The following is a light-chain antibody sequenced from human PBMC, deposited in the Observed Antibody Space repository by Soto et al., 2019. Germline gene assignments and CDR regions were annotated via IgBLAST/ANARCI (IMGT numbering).Light chain of an antibody. CDR1: TANIVTNA. V-gene: IGLV1-36*01. J-gene: IGLJ1*01. Sequence: QSVLTQPPSVSEAPGRRIPTPCSGTTANIVTNAVTWYQHLPGKAPKVLIHYDNLLPSGVSDRFSGSRSGTSASLAISRVQSEDEADYYCAAWDDSLNAYVFGTGTKLTVL. CDR3: AAWDDSLNAYV. CDR2: YDN.